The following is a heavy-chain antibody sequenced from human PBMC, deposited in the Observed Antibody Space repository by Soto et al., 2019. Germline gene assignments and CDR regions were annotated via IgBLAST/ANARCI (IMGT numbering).Heavy chain of an antibody. Sequence: ASVKVSCKASGYTFTSYDINWVRQATGQGLEWMGWMNPNSGNTGYAQKFQGRVTMTRNTSISTAYMELGSLRSEDTAGYYCASLVLGGAWGIPPWYFDLWGRGTLVTVSS. CDR1: GYTFTSYD. D-gene: IGHD3-16*01. V-gene: IGHV1-8*01. J-gene: IGHJ2*01. CDR2: MNPNSGNT. CDR3: ASLVLGGAWGIPPWYFDL.